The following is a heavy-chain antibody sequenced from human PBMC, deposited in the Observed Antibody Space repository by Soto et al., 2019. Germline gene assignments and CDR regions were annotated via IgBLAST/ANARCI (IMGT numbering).Heavy chain of an antibody. CDR1: GFTFSSYA. V-gene: IGHV3-23*01. D-gene: IGHD5-12*01. J-gene: IGHJ4*02. Sequence: GGSLRLSCAAFGFTFSSYAMSWVRQAPGKGLEWVSAISGSGGSTCYADSVKGRFTISRDNSKNTLYLQMNSLRAEDTAVYYCAKVDSGYGDFDYWGQGTLVTVSS. CDR3: AKVDSGYGDFDY. CDR2: ISGSGGST.